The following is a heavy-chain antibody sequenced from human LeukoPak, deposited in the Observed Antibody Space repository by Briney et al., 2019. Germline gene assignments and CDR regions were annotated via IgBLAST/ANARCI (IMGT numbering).Heavy chain of an antibody. V-gene: IGHV6-1*01. D-gene: IGHD3-10*01. CDR1: GDSVSSNSAA. CDR2: TYYRSKWYN. Sequence: SQTLSLTCAISGDSVSSNSAAWNWIRQSPSRGLEWLGRTYYRSKWYNDYAVSVKSRITINPDTSKNQFSLKLSSVTAADTAVYYCARLWYMVRGVPDAFDIWGQGTMVTVSS. CDR3: ARLWYMVRGVPDAFDI. J-gene: IGHJ3*02.